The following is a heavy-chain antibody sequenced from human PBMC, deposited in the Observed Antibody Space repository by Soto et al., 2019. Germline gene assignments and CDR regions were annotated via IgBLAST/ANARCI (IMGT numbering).Heavy chain of an antibody. J-gene: IGHJ6*02. CDR1: GFTFSSYG. D-gene: IGHD2-15*01. CDR2: IWYDGSNK. CDR3: ATLYGGKKEGYYYYGMDV. V-gene: IGHV3-30*02. Sequence: GGSLRLSCAAAGFTFSSYGMHWVRQAPGKGLEWVAVIWYDGSNKYYADSVKGRFTISRDNSKNTLYLQMNSLRAEDTAVYYCATLYGGKKEGYYYYGMDVWGQGTTVTVSS.